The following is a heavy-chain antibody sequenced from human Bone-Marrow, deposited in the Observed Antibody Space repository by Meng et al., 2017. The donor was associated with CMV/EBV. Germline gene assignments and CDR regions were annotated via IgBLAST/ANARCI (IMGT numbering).Heavy chain of an antibody. Sequence: ASVKVSCKASGNTFTGYYMHWVRQAPGQGLEWMGWINPNSGGTNYAQKFQGRVTMTRDTSISTAYMELSRLRSDDTAVYYCARAEGGSYYRSNIDYWGQGTLVTVSS. CDR3: ARAEGGSYYRSNIDY. J-gene: IGHJ4*02. CDR1: GNTFTGYY. D-gene: IGHD1-26*01. V-gene: IGHV1-2*02. CDR2: INPNSGGT.